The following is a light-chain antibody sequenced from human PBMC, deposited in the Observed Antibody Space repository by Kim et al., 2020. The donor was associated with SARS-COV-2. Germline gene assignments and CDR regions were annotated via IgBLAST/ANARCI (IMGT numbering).Light chain of an antibody. V-gene: IGKV1-33*01. CDR1: RDISNY. J-gene: IGKJ2*01. CDR3: QQYDNLYT. CDR2: DAS. Sequence: DIQMTQSPSSLSASVGDRVTITCQASRDISNYLNWYQQKPGKAPKLLIYDASNLETGVPSRFSGSGSGTDFTFTISSLQPEDIATYYCQQYDNLYTFGQGTKLEI.